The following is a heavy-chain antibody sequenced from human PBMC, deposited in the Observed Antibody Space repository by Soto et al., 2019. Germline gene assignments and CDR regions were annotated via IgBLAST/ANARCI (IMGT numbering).Heavy chain of an antibody. CDR2: IYFTGKA. CDR1: GDSIRDGGYY. Sequence: KSSETLSLTCTVSGDSIRDGGYYWAWIRQRPGQGLEWMGYIYFTGKANYNPSLENRLTMSVDVSRRQLYLRLTSVTAADTAVYFCAKDPSPQPIPAVTPGWFDPWGQGIAVTVSS. J-gene: IGHJ5*02. D-gene: IGHD4-4*01. CDR3: AKDPSPQPIPAVTPGWFDP. V-gene: IGHV4-31*03.